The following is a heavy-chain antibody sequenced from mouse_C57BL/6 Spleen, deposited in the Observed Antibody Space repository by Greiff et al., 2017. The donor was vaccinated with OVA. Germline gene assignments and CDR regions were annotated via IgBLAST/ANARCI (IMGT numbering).Heavy chain of an antibody. Sequence: QVQLQQPGAELVKPGASVKLSCKASGYTFTSYWMHWVKQRPGQGLEWIGIIHPNSGSTNYNEKFKSKATLTVDKSSSTAYMQLSSLTSEDSAVYYCGSDYENGYFDVWGTGTTVTVSS. D-gene: IGHD2-13*01. CDR3: GSDYENGYFDV. V-gene: IGHV1-64*01. J-gene: IGHJ1*03. CDR1: GYTFTSYW. CDR2: IHPNSGST.